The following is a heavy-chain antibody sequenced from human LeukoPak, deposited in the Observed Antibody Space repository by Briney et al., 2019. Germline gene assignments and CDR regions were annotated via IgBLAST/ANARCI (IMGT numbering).Heavy chain of an antibody. D-gene: IGHD4-17*01. CDR3: AREAETTGDDY. V-gene: IGHV3-21*01. Sequence: PGGSLRLSCAASGFTFGSYNMNWVRQTPGKGLEWVSSISSSSSYIYYADSVKGRFTISRDNAKNSLYLQMNSLRAEDTAVYYCAREAETTGDDYWGQGTLVTVSS. J-gene: IGHJ4*02. CDR2: ISSSSSYI. CDR1: GFTFGSYN.